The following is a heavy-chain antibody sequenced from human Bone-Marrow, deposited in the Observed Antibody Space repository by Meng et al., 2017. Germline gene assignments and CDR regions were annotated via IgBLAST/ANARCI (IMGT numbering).Heavy chain of an antibody. CDR2: IKSKGHGETT. D-gene: IGHD2-15*01. CDR3: STFYCSDGTCSQHF. Sequence: GGSLRLFCAASGFRFNDAWMSWVRLAPGKGLEWVGRIKSKGHGETTDYAAPVKGRFTISRDDSKNTVYLQMSSLKTEDTAVYYCSTFYCSDGTCSQHFWGQGTLVTVSS. CDR1: GFRFNDAW. J-gene: IGHJ4*02. V-gene: IGHV3-15*01.